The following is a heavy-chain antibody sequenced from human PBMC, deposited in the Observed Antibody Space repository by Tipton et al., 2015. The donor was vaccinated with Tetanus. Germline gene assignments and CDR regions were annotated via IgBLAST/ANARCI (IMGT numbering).Heavy chain of an antibody. CDR1: GASMTSSYYY. V-gene: IGHV4-39*02. Sequence: TLSLTCSVSGASMTSSYYYWGWIRQPPGKGLEWIGSISYSGRTYYSPSLKSRVTMSVDTSKKDFSVRLGSVTAADTAVYYCARGWSECSSWSCSPFDSWGQGTLVTVSS. CDR2: ISYSGRT. J-gene: IGHJ4*02. D-gene: IGHD2-2*01. CDR3: ARGWSECSSWSCSPFDS.